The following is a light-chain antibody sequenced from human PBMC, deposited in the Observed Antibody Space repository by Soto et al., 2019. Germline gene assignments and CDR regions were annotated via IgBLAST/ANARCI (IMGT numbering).Light chain of an antibody. V-gene: IGKV1-5*01. Sequence: DLQMTQSPSTLSASVGDRVTITCRASQSISSWLAWYQQKPGKAPKLLIYDASSLESGVPSRFSGSGSGTEFTLTISSLQADDFATYYCQQYNSYPLTFGGGTKVDIK. CDR1: QSISSW. CDR2: DAS. J-gene: IGKJ4*01. CDR3: QQYNSYPLT.